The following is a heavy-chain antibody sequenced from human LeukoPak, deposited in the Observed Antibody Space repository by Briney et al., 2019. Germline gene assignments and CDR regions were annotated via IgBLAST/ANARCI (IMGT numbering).Heavy chain of an antibody. CDR3: AKDTLGGVSGTPYSDY. D-gene: IGHD1-26*01. Sequence: PGGSLRLSCAASGFTFSTYAMSWVRRAPGKGLEWVSTVSGSGSSAYYAYSVRGRFTISRDNSKNTLYLQMNSPASEDTAVHYCAKDTLGGVSGTPYSDYWGQGSLVTVSS. CDR1: GFTFSTYA. V-gene: IGHV3-23*01. J-gene: IGHJ4*02. CDR2: VSGSGSSA.